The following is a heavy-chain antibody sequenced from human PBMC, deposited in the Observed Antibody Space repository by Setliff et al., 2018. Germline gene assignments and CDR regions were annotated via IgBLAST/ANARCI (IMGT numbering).Heavy chain of an antibody. CDR3: ARAGPTVTFFRVLVISWWDP. CDR1: GGSISSSSYY. CDR2: FHTGGST. D-gene: IGHD3-3*01. V-gene: IGHV4-61*05. Sequence: SETLSLTCTVSGGSISSSSYYWGWIRQPPGKGLEWIGHFHTGGSTNYNRSLRSRVSISVDTSKNQFSLKLSSVTAADTATYYCARAGPTVTFFRVLVISWWDPWGQGSLVTVS. J-gene: IGHJ5*02.